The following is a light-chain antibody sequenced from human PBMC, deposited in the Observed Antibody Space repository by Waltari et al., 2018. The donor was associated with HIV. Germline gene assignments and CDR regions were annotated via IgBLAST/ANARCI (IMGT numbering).Light chain of an antibody. CDR3: QQYSTWPPWT. J-gene: IGKJ1*01. CDR2: DAS. V-gene: IGKV3-15*01. CDR1: QSVSTK. Sequence: EIVLTQSPATLSVFPGERATLSCRASQSVSTKFAWYRQKPGQSPRLLIYDASTRATGIPARFSGSGSGTEFTLTIISLQSEDFALYFCQQYSTWPPWTFGQGTQLEIK.